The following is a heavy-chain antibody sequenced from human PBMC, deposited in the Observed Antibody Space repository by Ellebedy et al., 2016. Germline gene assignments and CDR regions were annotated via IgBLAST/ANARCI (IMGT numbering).Heavy chain of an antibody. CDR3: ARDPYNWNDVADY. D-gene: IGHD1-20*01. V-gene: IGHV1-69*04. J-gene: IGHJ4*02. CDR1: GGTFSSYA. CDR2: IIPILGIA. Sequence: SVKVSCXASGGTFSSYAISWVRQAPGQGLEWMGRIIPILGIANYAQKFQGRVTITADKSTSTAYMELSSLRSEDTAVYYCARDPYNWNDVADYWGQGTLVTVSS.